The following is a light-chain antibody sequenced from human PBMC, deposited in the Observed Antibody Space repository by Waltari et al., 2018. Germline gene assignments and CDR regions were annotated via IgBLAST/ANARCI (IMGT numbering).Light chain of an antibody. CDR1: LLADKF. CDR2: KDT. V-gene: IGLV3-27*01. Sequence: SYELTQPSSVSVSPGQTARITCSGDLLADKFARWFQQKPGQAPVLLIYKDTERPSGIPDRFSGSSSGTTVTLTISGAQVEDEADYHCYSAADNNRIFGGGTKLTVL. J-gene: IGLJ2*01. CDR3: YSAADNNRI.